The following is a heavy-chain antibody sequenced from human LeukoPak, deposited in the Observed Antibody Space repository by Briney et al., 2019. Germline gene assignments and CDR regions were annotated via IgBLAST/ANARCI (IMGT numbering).Heavy chain of an antibody. Sequence: GASVKVSCKVSGYTLTELSMHWVGQAPGKGGEWRGGFDPEDGETIYAQKFQGRVTMTEDTSTDTAYMELSSLRSEDTAVYYCATDPPVGATLFDYWGQGTLVTVSS. D-gene: IGHD1-26*01. CDR3: ATDPPVGATLFDY. CDR1: GYTLTELS. V-gene: IGHV1-24*01. CDR2: FDPEDGET. J-gene: IGHJ4*02.